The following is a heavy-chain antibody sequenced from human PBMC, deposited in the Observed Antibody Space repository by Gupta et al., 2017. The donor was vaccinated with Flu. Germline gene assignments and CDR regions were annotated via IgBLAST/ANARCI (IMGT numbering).Heavy chain of an antibody. V-gene: IGHV1-24*01. Sequence: QVQLVQSGAEVKKPGASVKVSCKVSGYTLTELSMHWVRQAPGKGLEWMGGFDPEDGETIYAQKFQGRVTMTEDTSTDTAYMELSSLRSEDTAVYYCATEAPRYWGSGSYYYLLDPWGQGTLVTVSS. CDR1: GYTLTELS. CDR2: FDPEDGET. J-gene: IGHJ5*02. CDR3: ATEAPRYWGSGSYYYLLDP. D-gene: IGHD3-10*01.